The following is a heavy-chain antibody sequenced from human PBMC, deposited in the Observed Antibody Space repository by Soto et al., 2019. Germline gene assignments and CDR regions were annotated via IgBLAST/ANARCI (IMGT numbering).Heavy chain of an antibody. D-gene: IGHD6-13*01. CDR1: GFTFSSCS. Sequence: EVQVVESGGGLVKPGESLRLSCAASGFTFSSCSMNWVRQAPGKGLEWVSSIDSSSSYIYYADSVKGRFTIARDNAKNALYLQMNRLRAEDTGVYYCSDSVAPSSWYIYYMDVWGKGTTVTVSS. CDR2: IDSSSSYI. CDR3: SDSVAPSSWYIYYMDV. V-gene: IGHV3-21*01. J-gene: IGHJ6*03.